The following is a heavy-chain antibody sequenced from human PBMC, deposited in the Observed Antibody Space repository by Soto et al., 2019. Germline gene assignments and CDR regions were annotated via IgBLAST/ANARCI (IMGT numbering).Heavy chain of an antibody. V-gene: IGHV6-1*01. Sequence: SQTLSLTCAISGDSVSSNSSAWNCISQSPSRGLEWLGRTYYRSKWYNDYAVSVKSRITINPDTSKNQFSLQLNSVTPEDTAVYYCAREGSGWSYYYYYYGMDVWGQGTTVTVSS. D-gene: IGHD6-19*01. CDR3: AREGSGWSYYYYYYGMDV. J-gene: IGHJ6*02. CDR2: TYYRSKWYN. CDR1: GDSVSSNSSA.